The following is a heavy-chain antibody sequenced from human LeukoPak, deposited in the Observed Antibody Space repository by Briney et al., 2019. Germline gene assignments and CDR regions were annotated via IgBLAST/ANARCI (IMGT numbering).Heavy chain of an antibody. J-gene: IGHJ3*02. CDR1: GFTFSSYG. CDR2: IWYDGSNK. V-gene: IGHV3-33*01. Sequence: GRSLRLSCAASGFTFSSYGMHWVRQAPGKGLEWVAVIWYDGSNKYYADSVKGRFTISRDNSKNTLYLQMNSLRAEDTAVYYCARDPGFSAFDIWGQGAVVTVSS. CDR3: ARDPGFSAFDI.